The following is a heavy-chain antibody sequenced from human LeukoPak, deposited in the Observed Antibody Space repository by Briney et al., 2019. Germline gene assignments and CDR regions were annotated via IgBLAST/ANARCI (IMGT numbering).Heavy chain of an antibody. D-gene: IGHD2-15*01. Sequence: PGGSLRLSCAASGFILSDYNMNWVRQAPGKGLEWVSFIAISGTYITHADSVKGRFTISRDNAKNSLYLQMNSLRAEDTAVYYCARDLSATARAYDYWGQGTLVTVSS. CDR1: GFILSDYN. CDR3: ARDLSATARAYDY. J-gene: IGHJ4*02. V-gene: IGHV3-21*01. CDR2: IAISGTYI.